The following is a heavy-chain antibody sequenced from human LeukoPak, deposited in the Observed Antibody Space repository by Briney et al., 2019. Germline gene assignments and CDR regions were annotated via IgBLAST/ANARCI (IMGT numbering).Heavy chain of an antibody. V-gene: IGHV3-9*01. CDR1: GFTFDDYA. CDR2: ISCNSGSI. D-gene: IGHD2-2*02. CDR3: ANVSCSSTSCYRREGYFDY. Sequence: GRSLRLSCSASGFTFDDYAMHWLRQAPGKGLEWVSDISCNSGSIGYADSVKVRFTISRYNAKTSLYLQMNSLRAEDTSLYYCANVSCSSTSCYRREGYFDYWGQGTLVTVSS. J-gene: IGHJ4*02.